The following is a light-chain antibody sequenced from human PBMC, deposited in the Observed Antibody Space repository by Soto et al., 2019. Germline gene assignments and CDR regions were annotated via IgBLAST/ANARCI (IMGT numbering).Light chain of an antibody. CDR3: SSFTSKSTLI. V-gene: IGLV2-14*02. J-gene: IGLJ2*01. CDR2: EGS. Sequence: QSVLTQPASVSGSPGQSITISCTGSISDIGTYNLVSWFQQHPGKAPKLIIYEGSKRPSGVSNRFSGSKSGNTASLTISGLQAEDEADYYCSSFTSKSTLIFGGGTKLTVL. CDR1: ISDIGTYNL.